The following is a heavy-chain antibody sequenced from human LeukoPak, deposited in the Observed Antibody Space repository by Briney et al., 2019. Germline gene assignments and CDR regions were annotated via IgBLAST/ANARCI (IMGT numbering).Heavy chain of an antibody. D-gene: IGHD4-17*01. J-gene: IGHJ3*02. CDR3: ANYDYGDYVGAFDI. V-gene: IGHV3-7*01. CDR2: IKQDGSEK. CDR1: GFTFSSYW. Sequence: GGSLRLSCAASGFTFSSYWMSWVRQAPGKGLEWVANIKQDGSEKYYVDSVKGRFTISRDNAKNSLYLQMNSLRAEDTAVYYCANYDYGDYVGAFDIWGQGTMVTVSS.